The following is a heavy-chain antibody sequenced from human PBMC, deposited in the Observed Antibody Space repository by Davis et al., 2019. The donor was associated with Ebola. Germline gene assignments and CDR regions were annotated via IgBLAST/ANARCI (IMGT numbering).Heavy chain of an antibody. CDR1: GFIFRNYV. J-gene: IGHJ4*02. Sequence: PGGSLRLSCAASGFIFRNYVMSWVRQAPGKGLEWVSTLGTSADTYYADSVKGRFTISRDNSRNTLYLQMNSLRAEDTAVYYCAKAPWDWDFDYWGQGTLVTVSS. D-gene: IGHD3/OR15-3a*01. CDR3: AKAPWDWDFDY. V-gene: IGHV3-23*01. CDR2: LGTSADT.